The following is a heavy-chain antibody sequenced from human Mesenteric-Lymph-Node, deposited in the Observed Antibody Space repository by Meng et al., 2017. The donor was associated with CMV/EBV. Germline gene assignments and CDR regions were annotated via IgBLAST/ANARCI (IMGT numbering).Heavy chain of an antibody. Sequence: GESLKISCAASGFTFSDYYMSWIRQAPGKGLEWVSYISSSGSTIYYADSVKGRFTISRDNAKNSLYLQMNSLRADDTAVYYCARDPRLRRFDSWGQGTLVTVSS. CDR2: ISSSGSTI. CDR1: GFTFSDYY. J-gene: IGHJ4*02. V-gene: IGHV3-11*04. CDR3: ARDPRLRRFDS. D-gene: IGHD2-21*01.